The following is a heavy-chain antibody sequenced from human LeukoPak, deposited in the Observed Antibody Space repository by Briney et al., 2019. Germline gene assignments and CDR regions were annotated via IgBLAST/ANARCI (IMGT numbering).Heavy chain of an antibody. V-gene: IGHV4-38-2*02. CDR2: IYHSGST. CDR1: CYSISSGYY. J-gene: IGHJ4*02. D-gene: IGHD3-3*01. CDR3: ARQEDF. Sequence: SETLSLTGTVSCYSISSGYYWGWIRQPPGKGLEWIGSIYHSGSTYYNPSLKSRVTISVDTSKNQFSLKLSSVTAADTAVYYCARQEDFWGQGTLVTVSS.